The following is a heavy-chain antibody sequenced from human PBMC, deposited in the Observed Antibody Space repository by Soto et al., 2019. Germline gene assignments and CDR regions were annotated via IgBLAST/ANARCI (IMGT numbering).Heavy chain of an antibody. CDR3: ARVLYATWSSFDY. CDR1: VFTFISYE. CDR2: ITSGGTT. J-gene: IGHJ4*02. Sequence: PGWSLRLSCTSSVFTFISYEMTWVRQAPGKGLEWISYITSGGTTYYADSAKGRFTISRDNAKNSLYLHLNSLTAEDTAIYYCARVLYATWSSFDYWGQGTLVTVSS. D-gene: IGHD1-26*01. V-gene: IGHV3-48*03.